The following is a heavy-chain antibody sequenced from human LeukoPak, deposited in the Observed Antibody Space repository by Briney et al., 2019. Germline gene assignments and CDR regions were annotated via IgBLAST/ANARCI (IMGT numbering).Heavy chain of an antibody. V-gene: IGHV3-21*01. J-gene: IGHJ6*02. D-gene: IGHD2-15*01. CDR3: ATTADCSGGSCYSRYYYYGMDV. CDR1: GFSFSSYG. CDR2: ISSSSTYI. Sequence: GGSLRLSCAASGFSFSSYGMNWVRQAPGKGLEWVSSISSSSTYIYYADSVKGRFTISRDNAKNSLYLQMNSLRAEDTAVFYCATTADCSGGSCYSRYYYYGMDVWGQGTTVTVPS.